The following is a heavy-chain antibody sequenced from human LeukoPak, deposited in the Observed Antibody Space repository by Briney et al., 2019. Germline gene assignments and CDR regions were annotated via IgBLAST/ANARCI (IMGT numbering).Heavy chain of an antibody. CDR3: ARGTTGEFDY. CDR1: GYTFSDYH. J-gene: IGHJ4*02. CDR2: IIPSGGST. D-gene: IGHD3-16*01. V-gene: IGHV1-46*01. Sequence: ASVKVSCKASGYTFSDYHMHWVRQAPGQGLEWMGRIIPSGGSTTYAQKFQGRVTMTRDMSTNTVYMELSSLRSEDTAVYYCARGTTGEFDYWGQGTLVTVSS.